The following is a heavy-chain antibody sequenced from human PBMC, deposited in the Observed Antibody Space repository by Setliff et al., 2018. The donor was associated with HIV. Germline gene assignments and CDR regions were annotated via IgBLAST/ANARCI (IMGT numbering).Heavy chain of an antibody. Sequence: KTSETLSLTCTVSGGSISSGVHYWTWIRQPAGKGLEWIGHYYSSQNSNYNPSLGGRVTISVDTSKNQFSLKLTSVTAADTAVYYCARGSHDSLWSGYGEIWLDPWGQGTPVTVSS. CDR1: GGSISSGVHY. J-gene: IGHJ5*02. CDR3: ARGSHDSLWSGYGEIWLDP. D-gene: IGHD3-3*01. V-gene: IGHV4-61*09. CDR2: YYSSQNS.